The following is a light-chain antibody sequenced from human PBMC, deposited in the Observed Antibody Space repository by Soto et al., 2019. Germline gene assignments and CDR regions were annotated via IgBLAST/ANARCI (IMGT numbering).Light chain of an antibody. V-gene: IGKV3D-15*01. Sequence: EILLTQSPGTLSLSPGERATLSCRASQSVNIYLAWYQQKPGQAPRLLIFGASSRATGIPARFSGSGSGTEFNLTISSLQSEDFAVYFCQQYDDWLRLTFGGGTKVDIK. CDR1: QSVNIY. J-gene: IGKJ4*01. CDR3: QQYDDWLRLT. CDR2: GAS.